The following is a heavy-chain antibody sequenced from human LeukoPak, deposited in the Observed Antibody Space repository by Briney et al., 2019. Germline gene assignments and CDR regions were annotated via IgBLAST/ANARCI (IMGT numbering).Heavy chain of an antibody. J-gene: IGHJ4*02. D-gene: IGHD6-13*01. CDR1: GGSISNYY. CDR3: ARDRPGGSSLDY. CDR2: ISYSGNT. Sequence: SETLSLTCTVSGGSISNYYWSWIRQPPGKGLEWIGYISYSGNTKYNPSLKSRVTISVDTSKNQFSLKLSSVTAADTAVYYCARDRPGGSSLDYWGQGTLVTVSS. V-gene: IGHV4-59*01.